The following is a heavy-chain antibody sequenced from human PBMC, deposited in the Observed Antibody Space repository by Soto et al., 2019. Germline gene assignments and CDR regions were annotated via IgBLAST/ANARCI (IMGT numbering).Heavy chain of an antibody. D-gene: IGHD4-4*01. J-gene: IGHJ6*02. Sequence: SETLSLTGGVSGASISIGTDYWGWIRQPPGKGLEWIGNIHYSGSTYYNPSLKSRVNISVDTSKNQFSLKLSSVTAADTAVYYCARDGYTVTRNYYHGMHVWGQGTTVT. CDR3: ARDGYTVTRNYYHGMHV. CDR1: GASISIGTDY. CDR2: IHYSGST. V-gene: IGHV4-39*07.